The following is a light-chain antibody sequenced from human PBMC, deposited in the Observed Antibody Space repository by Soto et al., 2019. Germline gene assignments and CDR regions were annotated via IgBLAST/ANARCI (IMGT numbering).Light chain of an antibody. CDR1: TSDVGSYNL. V-gene: IGLV2-23*02. J-gene: IGLJ1*01. CDR3: CSYAGRSNDA. Sequence: QSALTQPASVSGSPGQSITISCTGTTSDVGSYNLVSWYQHHPGKAPKLIIYEVTKRPSGVSNRFSASKSGNTASLTISGLQAEDEADYFCCSYAGRSNDAFGTGTKVTVL. CDR2: EVT.